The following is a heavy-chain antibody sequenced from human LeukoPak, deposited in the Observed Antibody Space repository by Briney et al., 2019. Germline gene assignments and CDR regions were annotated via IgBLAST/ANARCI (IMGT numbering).Heavy chain of an antibody. CDR3: ARDRGIAARPAQWYYYYYMDV. J-gene: IGHJ6*03. CDR1: GFTFSDYY. D-gene: IGHD6-6*01. V-gene: IGHV3-11*04. CDR2: ISSSGSTI. Sequence: GGSLRLSCAASGFTFSDYYMSWIRQAPGKGLEWVSYISSSGSTIYYADSVKGRFTISRDNSKNTLYLQMNSLRAEDTAVYYCARDRGIAARPAQWYYYYYMDVWGKGTTVTVSS.